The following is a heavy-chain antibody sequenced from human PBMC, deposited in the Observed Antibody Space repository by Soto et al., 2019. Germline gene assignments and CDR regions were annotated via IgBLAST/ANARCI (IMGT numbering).Heavy chain of an antibody. J-gene: IGHJ5*02. Sequence: SETLSLTCAVYGGSFSGYYWSWIRQPPGKGLEWIGEINHSGSTNYNPSLKSRVTISVDTSKNQFSLKLSSVTAADTAVYYCARCGSYYDFWSGYRVGWFDPWGQGTLVTVSP. D-gene: IGHD3-3*01. CDR1: GGSFSGYY. V-gene: IGHV4-34*01. CDR2: INHSGST. CDR3: ARCGSYYDFWSGYRVGWFDP.